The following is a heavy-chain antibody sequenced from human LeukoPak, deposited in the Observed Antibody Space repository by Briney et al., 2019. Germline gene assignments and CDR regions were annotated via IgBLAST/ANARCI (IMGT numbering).Heavy chain of an antibody. CDR2: INPNSGVT. CDR3: ARAVSGTLGGAFDI. CDR1: GYTFIDYF. J-gene: IGHJ3*02. V-gene: IGHV1-2*02. Sequence: ASVKVSCKASGYTFIDYFIHWMRQTPGQGLEWLGWINPNSGVTRYAQKFQGRVTLTRDTAAYMELSSLKYDDTAVYYCARAVSGTLGGAFDIWGQGTTLTVCS. D-gene: IGHD1-14*01.